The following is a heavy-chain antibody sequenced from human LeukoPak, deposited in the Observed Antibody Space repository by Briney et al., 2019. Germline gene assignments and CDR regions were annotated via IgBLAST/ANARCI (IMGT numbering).Heavy chain of an antibody. CDR1: GYTFTGYY. CDR2: INPNSGGT. CDR3: ARALYYYGSGSYRDWFDP. Sequence: ASVTVSCTASGYTFTGYYMHWVRQAPGQGLEWMGRINPNSGGTNYAQKFQGRVTMTRDTSISTAYMELSRLRSDDTAVYYCARALYYYGSGSYRDWFDPWGQGTLVTVSS. D-gene: IGHD3-10*01. J-gene: IGHJ5*02. V-gene: IGHV1-2*06.